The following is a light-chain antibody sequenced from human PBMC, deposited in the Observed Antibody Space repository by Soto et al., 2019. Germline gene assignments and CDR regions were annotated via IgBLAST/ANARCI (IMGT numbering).Light chain of an antibody. CDR1: QSISSW. Sequence: DIKMTKSPSTLSASVEDRVTITCRASQSISSWLAWYQQKPGKAPKLLIYDASSLESGVPSRFSGSGSGTEYTLTISSLQPDDFATYYCQQYNSYSWTFGQGTNVAIK. CDR3: QQYNSYSWT. J-gene: IGKJ1*01. V-gene: IGKV1-5*01. CDR2: DAS.